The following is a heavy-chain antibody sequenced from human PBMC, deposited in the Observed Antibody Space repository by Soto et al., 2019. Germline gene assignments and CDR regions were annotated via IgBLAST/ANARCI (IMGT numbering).Heavy chain of an antibody. V-gene: IGHV1-18*01. CDR2: ISAYNGNT. D-gene: IGHD6-13*01. CDR3: ARKQLRWGYYYYGMDV. CDR1: GYTFTSYG. Sequence: ASVKVSCKASGYTFTSYGISWVRQAPGQGLEWMGWISAYNGNTNYAQKLQGRVTMTTDTSTSTAYMELRSLRSDDTAVYYCARKQLRWGYYYYGMDVWGQGTTVTVSS. J-gene: IGHJ6*02.